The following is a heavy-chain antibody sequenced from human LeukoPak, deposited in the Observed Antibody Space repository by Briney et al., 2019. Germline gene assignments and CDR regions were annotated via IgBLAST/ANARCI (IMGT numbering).Heavy chain of an antibody. D-gene: IGHD1-7*01. CDR2: IYYSGST. CDR3: ARVDGGNYSYDY. Sequence: SETLSLTCTVSGVSISSYYWSWIRQPPGKGLEWIGYIYYSGSTNYNPSLKSRVTISVDTSKNQFSLKLSSVTAADTAVYYCARVDGGNYSYDYWGQGTLVTVSS. CDR1: GVSISSYY. J-gene: IGHJ4*02. V-gene: IGHV4-59*01.